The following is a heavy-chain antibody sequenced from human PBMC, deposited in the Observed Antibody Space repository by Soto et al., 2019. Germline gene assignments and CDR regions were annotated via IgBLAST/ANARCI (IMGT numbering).Heavy chain of an antibody. CDR2: IKQDGSEN. CDR1: VFTFSSYW. J-gene: IGHJ4*02. V-gene: IGHV3-7*03. Sequence: GGSLRLSCAASVFTFSSYWMSWVRQAPGKGLEWVANIKQDGSENYYVDSVRGRFTISRDNAKNSLYLQMNSLRAEDTALYYCTKESSPAGLDHWGQGTLVTVSS. CDR3: TKESSPAGLDH.